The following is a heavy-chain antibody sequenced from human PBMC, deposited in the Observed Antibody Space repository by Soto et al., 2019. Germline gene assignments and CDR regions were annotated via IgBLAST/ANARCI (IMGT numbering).Heavy chain of an antibody. D-gene: IGHD3-9*01. CDR2: ISAYNGNT. CDR3: ARDLEDYDILTGYPRAVYYYMDV. Sequence: ASVKVSCKASGYTFTSYGISWVRQAPGQGLEWMGWISAYNGNTNYAQKLQGRVTMTTDTSTSTAYMELRSLRSDDTAVYYCARDLEDYDILTGYPRAVYYYMDVWGKGTTVTVSS. J-gene: IGHJ6*03. CDR1: GYTFTSYG. V-gene: IGHV1-18*01.